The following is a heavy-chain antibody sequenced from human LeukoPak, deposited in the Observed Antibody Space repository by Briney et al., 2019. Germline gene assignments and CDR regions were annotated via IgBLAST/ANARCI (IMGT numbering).Heavy chain of an antibody. V-gene: IGHV3-48*01. CDR1: GFTFSSYS. CDR3: ARDVDADQLLFVYYYYYYMDV. CDR2: ISSSSSTI. Sequence: GGSLRLSCAASGFTFSSYSMNWVRQAPGKGLEWVSYISSSSSTIYYADSVKGRFTISRDNAKNSLYLQMNSLRAEDTAVYYCARDVDADQLLFVYYYYYYMDVWGKGTTVTVSS. D-gene: IGHD2-2*01. J-gene: IGHJ6*03.